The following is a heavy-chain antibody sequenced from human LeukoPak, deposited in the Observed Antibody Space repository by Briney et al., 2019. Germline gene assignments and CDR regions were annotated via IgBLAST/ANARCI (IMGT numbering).Heavy chain of an antibody. CDR1: GFTFSSYS. CDR3: ARGLYGDYVSDY. CDR2: ISSSSSYI. Sequence: PGGSLRLSCAASGFTFSSYSMNWVRQAPGKGLEWVSSISSSSSYIYYADSVKGRFTISRDNAKNSLYLQMNSLRAEDTAVYYCARGLYGDYVSDYWGQGTLVTVSS. V-gene: IGHV3-21*01. J-gene: IGHJ4*02. D-gene: IGHD4-17*01.